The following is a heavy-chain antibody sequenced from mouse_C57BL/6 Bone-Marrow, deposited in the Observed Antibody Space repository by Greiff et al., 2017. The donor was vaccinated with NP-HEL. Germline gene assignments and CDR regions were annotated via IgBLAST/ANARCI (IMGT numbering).Heavy chain of an antibody. CDR2: IRSKSSNYAT. J-gene: IGHJ1*03. CDR3: VKTTVGYWYFDV. D-gene: IGHD1-1*01. Sequence: DVKLVESGGGLVQPKGSLKLSCAASGFTFNTYAMHWVRQAPGKGLEWVARIRSKSSNYATYYTDSVKDRFTISRDDSQSMLYLQMNNLKTEDTAMYYCVKTTVGYWYFDVWGTGTTVTVSS. CDR1: GFTFNTYA. V-gene: IGHV10-3*01.